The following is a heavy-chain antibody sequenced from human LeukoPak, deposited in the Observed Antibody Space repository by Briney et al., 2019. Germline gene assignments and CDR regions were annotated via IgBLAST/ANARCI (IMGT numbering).Heavy chain of an antibody. CDR1: GGPISSGDYY. CDR2: IYYSGTP. Sequence: SETLSLTCTVSGGPISSGDYYWSWIRQRPGRGLEWIGYIYYSGTPYYNPSLKSQLTISLDTSQNRFSLRLDSVTAADTAVYYCAGTTYYYHYMDVWGKGTTVTVSS. D-gene: IGHD1-14*01. V-gene: IGHV4-31*01. CDR3: AGTTYYYHYMDV. J-gene: IGHJ6*03.